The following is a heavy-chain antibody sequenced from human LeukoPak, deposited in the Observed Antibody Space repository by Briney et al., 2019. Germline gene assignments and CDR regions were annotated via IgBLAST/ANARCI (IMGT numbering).Heavy chain of an antibody. J-gene: IGHJ6*03. CDR2: ISYDGSNK. CDR1: GFTFSSYA. V-gene: IGHV3-30*04. CDR3: ARDFKKQLVPYYYYMDV. Sequence: PGRSLRLSCAASGFTFSSYAMHWVRQAPGKGLEWVAVISYDGSNKYYADSVKGRFTISRDNSKNTLYLQMNSLRAEDTAVYYCARDFKKQLVPYYYYMDVWGKGTTVTVSS. D-gene: IGHD6-6*01.